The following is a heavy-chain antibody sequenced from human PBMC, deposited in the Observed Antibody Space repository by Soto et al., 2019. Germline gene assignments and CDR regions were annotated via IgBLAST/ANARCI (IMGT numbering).Heavy chain of an antibody. Sequence: QVQLQESGPGLVKPSGTLSLTCAVSGDSVSSPYYWCWVRQPPGKGLEWIGEVFHTGTTSYNPSLRSRITISIDQSNNQFSLDLTSVTAPDPALYFCSRSAGWYAVHSWGPGTLVLVSS. V-gene: IGHV4-4*02. CDR1: GDSVSSPYY. CDR2: VFHTGTT. D-gene: IGHD6-19*01. J-gene: IGHJ4*02. CDR3: SRSAGWYAVHS.